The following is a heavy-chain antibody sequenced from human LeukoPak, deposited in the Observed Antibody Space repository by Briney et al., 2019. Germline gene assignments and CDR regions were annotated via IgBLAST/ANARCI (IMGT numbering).Heavy chain of an antibody. CDR3: ARGPSGLWRYNGMDV. CDR2: IRSKAYGATM. J-gene: IGHJ6*02. V-gene: IGHV3-49*04. D-gene: IGHD2-21*01. CDR1: GFTLGDYA. Sequence: GGSLRLSCTASGFTLGDYAMNWVRQAPGKGLEWVGFIRSKAYGATMEYAASVEGRFTISRDDSKSIAYLLMNSLKTEDTAVYYCARGPSGLWRYNGMDVWGQGTTVTVSS.